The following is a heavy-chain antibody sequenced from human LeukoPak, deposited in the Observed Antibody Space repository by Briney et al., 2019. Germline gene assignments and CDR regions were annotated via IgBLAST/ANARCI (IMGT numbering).Heavy chain of an antibody. V-gene: IGHV1-18*01. D-gene: IGHD3-22*01. CDR3: ARPYYYDSTGYYQYYFDY. CDR1: GYTFTSYG. J-gene: IGHJ4*02. Sequence: ASVTVSCTASGYTFTSYGISWVRQAPGQGLEWMGWISAYNGNTNYAQKLQGRVTMTTDTSTSTAYMELRSLRSDDTAVYYCARPYYYDSTGYYQYYFDYWGQGTLVTVSS. CDR2: ISAYNGNT.